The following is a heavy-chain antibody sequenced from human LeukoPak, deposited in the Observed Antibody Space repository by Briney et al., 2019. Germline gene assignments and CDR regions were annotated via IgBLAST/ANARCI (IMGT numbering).Heavy chain of an antibody. D-gene: IGHD1-26*01. Sequence: PGGSLRLSCAASGFTFSSYAMHWVRQAPGKGLEWVAVISYDGSNKYYADSVKGRFTISRDNSKNTLYLQMNSLRAEDTAVYYCAKGGWDPSDAFDIWGQGTMVTVSS. V-gene: IGHV3-30*04. CDR1: GFTFSSYA. CDR2: ISYDGSNK. CDR3: AKGGWDPSDAFDI. J-gene: IGHJ3*02.